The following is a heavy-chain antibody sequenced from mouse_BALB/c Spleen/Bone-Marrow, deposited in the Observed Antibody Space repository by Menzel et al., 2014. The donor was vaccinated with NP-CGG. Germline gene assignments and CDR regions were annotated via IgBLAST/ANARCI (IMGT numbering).Heavy chain of an antibody. V-gene: IGHV5-9-3*01. CDR1: GFTFSSYA. Sequence: DVMLVESGGNLVKPGGSLKLSCAASGFTFSSYAMSWVRQTPEKRLEWVATIRSGGSYTYYPDSVKGRFTISRDNAKSTLYLQMRSLRSEDTAMYYCAGQGDGYYDYWGQGTTLTVSS. J-gene: IGHJ2*01. CDR3: AGQGDGYYDY. D-gene: IGHD2-3*01. CDR2: IRSGGSYT.